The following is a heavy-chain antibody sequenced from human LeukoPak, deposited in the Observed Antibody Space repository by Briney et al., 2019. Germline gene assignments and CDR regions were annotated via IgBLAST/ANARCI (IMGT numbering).Heavy chain of an antibody. Sequence: GSLRLSCAASGFTFSSYAMSWVRQAPGKGLEWVSAISGSGGSTYYADSVKGRFTISRDNSKNTLYLQMNSLRAEDTAVYYCAKEAGINYYDSSGYHYWFDSWGQGTLVTVSS. CDR1: GFTFSSYA. CDR3: AKEAGINYYDSSGYHYWFDS. V-gene: IGHV3-23*01. CDR2: ISGSGGST. D-gene: IGHD3-22*01. J-gene: IGHJ5*01.